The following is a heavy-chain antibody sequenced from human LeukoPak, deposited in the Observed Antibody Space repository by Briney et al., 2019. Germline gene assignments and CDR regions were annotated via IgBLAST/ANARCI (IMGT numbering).Heavy chain of an antibody. Sequence: GASVNVCCRASGYTFTGYYMHWVRQAPGQGLEWMGWINPKTGGTSYAQKFQGRVTMTRDTSISTVNMELSRLTSDDTAVYYCARATAENDHWGQGTLVAASS. D-gene: IGHD1-14*01. CDR2: INPKTGGT. CDR1: GYTFTGYY. V-gene: IGHV1-2*02. J-gene: IGHJ4*02. CDR3: ARATAENDH.